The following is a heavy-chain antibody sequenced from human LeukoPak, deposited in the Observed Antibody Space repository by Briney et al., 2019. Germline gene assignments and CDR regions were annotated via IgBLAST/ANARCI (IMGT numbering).Heavy chain of an antibody. CDR1: GYCFTSYW. Sequence: GASLQISCEGAGYCFTSYWIGWVRPMAGKGLEWMGIIYPGDSDTSYSPSFQGQVTISADKSISTAYLQWSRLKASDTDMYYCARHPLLRGYTYGYTDSWGQGTLVTVS. V-gene: IGHV5-51*01. CDR3: ARHPLLRGYTYGYTDS. J-gene: IGHJ4*02. CDR2: IYPGDSDT. D-gene: IGHD5-18*01.